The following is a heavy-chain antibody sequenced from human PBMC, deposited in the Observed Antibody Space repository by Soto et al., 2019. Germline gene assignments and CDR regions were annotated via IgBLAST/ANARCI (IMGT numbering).Heavy chain of an antibody. CDR3: ASFQLVQMSRSRWTSGYGMDV. Sequence: QVQLVQSGAEVKKPGSSVKVSCKASGGTFSSYAISWVRQAPGQGLEWMGGIIPIFGTANYAQKFQGRVTITADESTSTAYMELSSLRSEDTAVYYCASFQLVQMSRSRWTSGYGMDVWGQGTTVTVSS. CDR2: IIPIFGTA. D-gene: IGHD6-13*01. J-gene: IGHJ6*02. CDR1: GGTFSSYA. V-gene: IGHV1-69*01.